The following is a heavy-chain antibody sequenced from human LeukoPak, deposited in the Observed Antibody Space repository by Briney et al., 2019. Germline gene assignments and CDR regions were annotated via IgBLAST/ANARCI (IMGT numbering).Heavy chain of an antibody. J-gene: IGHJ4*02. CDR2: ISAYNGNT. D-gene: IGHD3-10*01. Sequence: VKVSCKASGYTFTSYGISWVRQAPGQGLEWMGWISAYNGNTNYAQKLQGRVTMTTDTSTSTAYMELRSLRSDDTAVYYCARGLTYYGSGSYYNYFDYWGQGTLVTVSS. V-gene: IGHV1-18*04. CDR3: ARGLTYYGSGSYYNYFDY. CDR1: GYTFTSYG.